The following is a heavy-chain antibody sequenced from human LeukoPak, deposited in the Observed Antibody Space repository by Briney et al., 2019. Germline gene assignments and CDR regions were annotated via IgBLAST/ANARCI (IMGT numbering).Heavy chain of an antibody. J-gene: IGHJ4*02. V-gene: IGHV4-59*08. CDR1: GGSISSYY. CDR3: ARGAAGTVPFDY. CDR2: TDYSGST. Sequence: SETLSLTCAVSGGSISSYYWSWIRQPPGKGLEWIGYTDYSGSTDYNPSLKTRVTISVDTSKNQFSLKLSSVTAADTAVYYCARGAAGTVPFDYWGQGTLVTVSS. D-gene: IGHD6-13*01.